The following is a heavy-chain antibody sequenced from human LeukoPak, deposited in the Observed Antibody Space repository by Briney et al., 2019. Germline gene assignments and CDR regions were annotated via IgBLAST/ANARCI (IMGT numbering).Heavy chain of an antibody. V-gene: IGHV4-59*01. J-gene: IGHJ4*02. CDR3: ARDRGPIIDY. CDR2: IYYSGST. CDR1: GGSISSYY. D-gene: IGHD3-10*01. Sequence: PSETLSLTCTVSGGSISSYYWSWIPQPPGKGLGWIGYIYYSGSTNYNPSLKSRVTISVDTSKNQFSLKLSSVPAADTAVYYCARDRGPIIDYWGQGTLVTVSS.